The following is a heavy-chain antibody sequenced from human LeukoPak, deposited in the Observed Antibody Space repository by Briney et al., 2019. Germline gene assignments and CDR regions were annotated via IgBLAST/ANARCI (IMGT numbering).Heavy chain of an antibody. CDR2: IRSKANSYAT. V-gene: IGHV3-73*01. CDR3: ATYRQVLLPFES. D-gene: IGHD5-18*01. CDR1: GFTFSGSA. J-gene: IGHJ4*02. Sequence: PGGSLRLSCAASGFTFSGSAMHWVRQASGKGLEWVGRIRSKANSYATAYAASVKGRFTISRDNSKNTLYLQMNSLRAEDTAIYYCATYRQVLLPFESWGQGTLVTVSS.